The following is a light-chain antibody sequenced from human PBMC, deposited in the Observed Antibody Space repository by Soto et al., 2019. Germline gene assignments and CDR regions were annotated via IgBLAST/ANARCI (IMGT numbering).Light chain of an antibody. Sequence: EIVMTQSPATLSVSPGERATLSCRASQSVSSNLAWYQQKPGQTPKLLIYVASTRATGIPARFSGSGSGTELTLTISSLQSEAFAVYYCQQYNVWPLTFGGGTKVEFK. V-gene: IGKV3-15*01. CDR2: VAS. J-gene: IGKJ4*01. CDR3: QQYNVWPLT. CDR1: QSVSSN.